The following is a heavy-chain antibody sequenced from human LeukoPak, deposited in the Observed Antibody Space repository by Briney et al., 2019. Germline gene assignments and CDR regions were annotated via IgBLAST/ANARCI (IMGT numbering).Heavy chain of an antibody. CDR3: AKGSEYYDFWSGTSYFDY. CDR1: GLTLSPYT. J-gene: IGHJ4*02. V-gene: IGHV3-23*01. Sequence: GGSLRLSCVASGLTLSPYTMSWVRQAPGKGLDWVSAISGSGGSTYYADSVKGRFTISRDNSKNTLYLQMNSLRAEDTAVYYCAKGSEYYDFWSGTSYFDYWGQGTLVTVSS. D-gene: IGHD3-3*01. CDR2: ISGSGGST.